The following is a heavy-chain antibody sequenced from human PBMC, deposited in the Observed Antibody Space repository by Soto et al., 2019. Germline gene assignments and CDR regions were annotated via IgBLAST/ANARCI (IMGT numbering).Heavy chain of an antibody. CDR1: GLTFSSYS. D-gene: IGHD3-3*01. V-gene: IGHV3-48*02. J-gene: IGHJ6*02. CDR3: AAVETSVPIFGVVFPIAMDV. CDR2: ISSSSSTI. Sequence: EVQLVESGGGLVQPGGSLRLSCAASGLTFSSYSMNWVRQAPGKGMEWNSYISSSSSTIYYADSVQGRFTISSGNAKNSLYRHVNRLSYDDTVVYYGAAVETSVPIFGVVFPIAMDVWSQGATLTVSS.